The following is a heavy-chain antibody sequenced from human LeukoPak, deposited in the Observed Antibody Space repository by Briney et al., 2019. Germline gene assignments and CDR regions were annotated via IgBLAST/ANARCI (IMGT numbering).Heavy chain of an antibody. CDR3: ARDHNYAFDY. CDR2: IRSRDTGV. J-gene: IGHJ4*02. CDR1: GFTFNTHA. Sequence: PGGSLRLSCAASGFTFNTHAMSWVRQAPGKGLEWLSNIRSRDTGVSYVDSVRGRFTISRDDAKNSLFLQMNNLRVEDTAIYYCARDHNYAFDYWGQGILVTVSS. D-gene: IGHD3-16*01. V-gene: IGHV3-48*01.